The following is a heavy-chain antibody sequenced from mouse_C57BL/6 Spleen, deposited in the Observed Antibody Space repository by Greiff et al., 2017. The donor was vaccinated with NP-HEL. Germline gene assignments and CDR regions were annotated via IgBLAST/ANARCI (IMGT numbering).Heavy chain of an antibody. J-gene: IGHJ4*01. V-gene: IGHV1-81*01. CDR3: ARNQLGRNYAMDY. CDR1: GYTFTSYG. D-gene: IGHD4-1*02. Sequence: VQLQQSGAELMKPGASVKLSCKASGYTFTSYGISWVKQRTGQGLEWIGEIYPRSGNTYYNEKFKGKATLTADKSSSTAYMELRSLTSEDSAVYFCARNQLGRNYAMDYWGQGTSVTVSS. CDR2: IYPRSGNT.